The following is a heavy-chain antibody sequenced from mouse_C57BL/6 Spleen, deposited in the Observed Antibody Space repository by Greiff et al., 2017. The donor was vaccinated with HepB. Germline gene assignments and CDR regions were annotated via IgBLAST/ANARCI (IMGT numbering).Heavy chain of an antibody. CDR1: GYTFTSYW. V-gene: IGHV1-55*01. CDR3: ARGYSKYWYFDV. D-gene: IGHD2-5*01. J-gene: IGHJ1*03. CDR2: IYPGSGST. Sequence: QVQLKQPGAELVKPGASVKMSCKASGYTFTSYWITWVKQRPGQGLEWIGDIYPGSGSTNYNEKFKSKATLTVDTSSSTAYMQLSSLTSEDSAVYYCARGYSKYWYFDVWGTGTTVTVSS.